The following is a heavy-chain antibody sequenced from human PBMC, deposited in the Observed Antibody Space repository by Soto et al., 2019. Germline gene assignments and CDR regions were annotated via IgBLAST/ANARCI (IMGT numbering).Heavy chain of an antibody. CDR1: SGSISRSNW. V-gene: IGHV4-4*02. CDR2: IYHSGST. D-gene: IGHD5-12*01. J-gene: IGHJ6*03. Sequence: SETLSLTCAVSSGSISRSNWWSWVRQTPGKGLEWIGEIYHSGSTNYNPSLKRRVTISVDKSKNQFSLNLRSLTAADTAVYYCARAFGYSGTHYYNYYMDIWGKGTTVTVSS. CDR3: ARAFGYSGTHYYNYYMDI.